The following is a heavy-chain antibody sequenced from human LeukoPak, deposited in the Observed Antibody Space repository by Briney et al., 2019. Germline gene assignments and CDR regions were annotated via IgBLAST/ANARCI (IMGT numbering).Heavy chain of an antibody. D-gene: IGHD3-3*01. Sequence: SETLSLTCAVYGGSFSGYYWSWLRQPPGKGLEWIGEIYHSGSTNYNPSLKSRVTISVDKSKNQFSLRLSSVTAADTAVYYCARGRIFGVVISPYNWFDPWGQGTLVTVSS. CDR2: IYHSGST. V-gene: IGHV4-34*01. CDR3: ARGRIFGVVISPYNWFDP. CDR1: GGSFSGYY. J-gene: IGHJ5*02.